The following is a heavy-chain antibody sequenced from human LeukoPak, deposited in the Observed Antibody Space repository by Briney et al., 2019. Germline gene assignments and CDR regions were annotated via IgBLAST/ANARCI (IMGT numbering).Heavy chain of an antibody. Sequence: GGSLRLSCAASGFTFSSYGMHWVRQAPGKGLEWVAVISYDGSNKYYADSVKGRFTISRDNSKNTLYLQMNSLRAEDTAVYYCAKGPNYYDSSGYNRYFDLWGRGTLVTVSS. CDR2: ISYDGSNK. CDR1: GFTFSSYG. J-gene: IGHJ2*01. CDR3: AKGPNYYDSSGYNRYFDL. D-gene: IGHD3-22*01. V-gene: IGHV3-30*18.